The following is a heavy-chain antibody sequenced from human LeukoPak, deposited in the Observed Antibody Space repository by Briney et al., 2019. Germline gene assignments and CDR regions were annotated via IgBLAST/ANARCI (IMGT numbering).Heavy chain of an antibody. CDR1: GFAFSSYA. CDR2: IRGSGGST. J-gene: IGHJ4*02. D-gene: IGHD3-9*01. V-gene: IGHV3-23*01. Sequence: GGSLRLSCAASGFAFSSYAMSWVRQAPGKGLEWDSAIRGSGGSTYYADSVKGRFTISRDNSQITLYLQMNSLRAEDTAVYYCARGNYDILTGYGYYFDYWGQGTLVTVSS. CDR3: ARGNYDILTGYGYYFDY.